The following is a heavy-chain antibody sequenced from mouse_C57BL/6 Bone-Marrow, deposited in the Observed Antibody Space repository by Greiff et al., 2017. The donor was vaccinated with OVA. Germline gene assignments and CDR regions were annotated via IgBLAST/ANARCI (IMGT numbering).Heavy chain of an antibody. CDR2: IDPENGDT. CDR1: GFNIKDDY. CDR3: TTGKYDGYSAWFAY. Sequence: DVQLQESGAELVRPGASVKLSCTASGFNIKDDYMHWVKQRPEQGLEWIGWIDPENGDTEYASKFQGKATITADTSSNTAYLQLSSLTSEDTAVYYCTTGKYDGYSAWFAYWGQGTLVTVSA. V-gene: IGHV14-4*01. D-gene: IGHD2-3*01. J-gene: IGHJ3*01.